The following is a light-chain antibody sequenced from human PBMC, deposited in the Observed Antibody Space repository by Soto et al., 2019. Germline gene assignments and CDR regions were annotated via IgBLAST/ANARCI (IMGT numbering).Light chain of an antibody. Sequence: EIVLTQSPGTLSLSPGERATLSCRASQSVSSSYLAWYQQKPGQAPRLLIYGASSRATGIPDRFSGSGSGTDFTLTISRLEPEDFAVYYCQQYCSSRKFGQGTKVEIK. CDR1: QSVSSSY. V-gene: IGKV3-20*01. CDR3: QQYCSSRK. CDR2: GAS. J-gene: IGKJ1*01.